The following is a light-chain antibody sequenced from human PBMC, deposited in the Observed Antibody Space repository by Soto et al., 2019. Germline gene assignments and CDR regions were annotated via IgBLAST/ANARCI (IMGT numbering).Light chain of an antibody. J-gene: IGLJ2*01. Sequence: QSVLTQPRSVSGSPGQSVTISCTGTSSDVGGYNFVSWYQHHPGKAPKVLIYDVSKRPSGVPDRFSGSKSGNTASLTISGLQAEDEADYHCCSYAGTYTYVVFCGGTKVTVL. V-gene: IGLV2-11*01. CDR3: CSYAGTYTYVV. CDR1: SSDVGGYNF. CDR2: DVS.